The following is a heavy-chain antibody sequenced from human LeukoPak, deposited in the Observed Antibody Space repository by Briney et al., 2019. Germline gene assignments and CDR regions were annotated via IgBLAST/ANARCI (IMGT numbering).Heavy chain of an antibody. V-gene: IGHV3-53*05. D-gene: IGHD5-18*01. CDR3: AKDPRDHTYGWSWRYFDY. CDR2: IYSGGST. CDR1: GFTVSSDS. Sequence: GGSLRLSCTVSGFTVSSDSMSWVRQAPGKGLEWVSFIYSGGSTHYSDSVKGRFTISRDNSKNTLYLQMNNLRAEDTAMYYCAKDPRDHTYGWSWRYFDYWGQGTLVTVSS. J-gene: IGHJ4*02.